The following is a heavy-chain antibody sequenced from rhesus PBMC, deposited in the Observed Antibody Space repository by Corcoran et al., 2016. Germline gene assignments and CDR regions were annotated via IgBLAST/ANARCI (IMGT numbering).Heavy chain of an antibody. CDR1: GAPISNTW. J-gene: IGHJ4*01. V-gene: IGHV4-80*01. CDR2: GNGKTGVA. CDR3: ATESLAHS. Sequence: QVQLRESGPGRVKASETLSLTCNVYGAPISNTWWSWVRQPPGKGLEWIGEGNGKTGVAFYNPSLQRRVTFSLGASQNQVVLRLSFLAAADTAVYFCATESLAHSWGQGILVTVSS. D-gene: IGHD3-3*01.